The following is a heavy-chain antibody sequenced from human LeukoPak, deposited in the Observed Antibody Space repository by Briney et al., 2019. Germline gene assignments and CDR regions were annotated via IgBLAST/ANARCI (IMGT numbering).Heavy chain of an antibody. J-gene: IGHJ5*02. D-gene: IGHD1-1*01. CDR1: GGSISSYY. CDR2: IYYSGST. V-gene: IGHV4-59*01. Sequence: PSETLSLTCTVSGGSISSYYWSWIRQPPGKGLEWIGYIYYSGSTNYNPSLKSRVTISVDTSKNQFSLKLSPVTAADTAVYYCARVNLGGTDGDNWFDPWGQGTLVTVSS. CDR3: ARVNLGGTDGDNWFDP.